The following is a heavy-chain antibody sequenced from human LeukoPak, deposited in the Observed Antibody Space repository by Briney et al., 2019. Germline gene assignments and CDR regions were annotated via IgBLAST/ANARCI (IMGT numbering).Heavy chain of an antibody. CDR3: ARKSSGHYPFDC. J-gene: IGHJ4*02. CDR1: GFTFSTYT. V-gene: IGHV3-23*01. Sequence: GGSLRLSCAASGFTFSTYTMSWVRQRPGKGLEWVSTISPSGDITQYADSVKGHFTISRDNSETTLFLQMTSLRVEDAAVYYCARKSSGHYPFDCWGQGTLVTVSP. D-gene: IGHD3-22*01. CDR2: ISPSGDIT.